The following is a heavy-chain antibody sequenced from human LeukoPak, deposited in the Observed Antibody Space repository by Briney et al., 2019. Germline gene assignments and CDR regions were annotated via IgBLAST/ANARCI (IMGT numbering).Heavy chain of an antibody. CDR1: GGTFSSYA. CDR2: IIPIFGTA. CDR3: ARDRSTIGYSYGYDAFDI. D-gene: IGHD5-18*01. V-gene: IGHV1-69*06. J-gene: IGHJ3*02. Sequence: SVKVSCKASGGTFSSYAISWVRQAPGQGLEWMGGIIPIFGTANYAQKFQGRVTITADKSTSTAYMELSSLRSEDTAVYYCARDRSTIGYSYGYDAFDIWGQGTMVTVSS.